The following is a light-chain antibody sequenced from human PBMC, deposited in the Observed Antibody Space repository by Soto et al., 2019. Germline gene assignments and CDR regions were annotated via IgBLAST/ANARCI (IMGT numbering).Light chain of an antibody. V-gene: IGKV3-15*01. CDR2: GAS. CDR3: QQYNNWPLT. CDR1: QSVSSN. Sequence: IVMRLSPSKMSVLSGETATLSCMASQSVSSNLAWYQQKPGQAPRLLIYGASTRATGIPARFSGSGSGTEFTLTISSLQSEDFAVYYCQQYNNWPLTFGGGTKVDIK. J-gene: IGKJ4*01.